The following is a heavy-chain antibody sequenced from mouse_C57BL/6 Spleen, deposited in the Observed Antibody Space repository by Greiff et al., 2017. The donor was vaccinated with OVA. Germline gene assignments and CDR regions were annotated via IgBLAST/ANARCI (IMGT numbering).Heavy chain of an antibody. CDR3: ARPLTGGYFDV. D-gene: IGHD4-1*01. Sequence: QVQLKQSGAELVKPGASVKISCKASGYAFSSYWMNWVKQRPGKGLEWIGQIYPGDGDTNYNGKFKGKATLTADKSSSTAYMQLSSLTSEDSAVYFCARPLTGGYFDVWGTGTTVTVSS. J-gene: IGHJ1*03. V-gene: IGHV1-80*01. CDR1: GYAFSSYW. CDR2: IYPGDGDT.